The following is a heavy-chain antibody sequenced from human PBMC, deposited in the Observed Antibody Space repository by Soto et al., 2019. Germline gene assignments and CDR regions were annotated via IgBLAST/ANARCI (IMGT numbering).Heavy chain of an antibody. CDR2: ISYDGSNE. D-gene: IGHD6-19*01. J-gene: IGHJ4*02. CDR3: ARGGLGSGWYHFDS. V-gene: IGHV3-30-3*01. CDR1: GFTFSNFP. Sequence: QVQLVESGGGVVQPGRSLRLSCAAFGFTFSNFPIHWVRQAPGQGLEGVAVISYDGSNEYYADSVKGRFTISRDNSKNTLYLQMNSLRPEDSGLYFCARGGLGSGWYHFDSWGQGTQVTVSS.